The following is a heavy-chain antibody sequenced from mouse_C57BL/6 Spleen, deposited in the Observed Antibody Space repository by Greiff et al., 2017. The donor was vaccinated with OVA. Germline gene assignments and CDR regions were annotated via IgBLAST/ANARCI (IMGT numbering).Heavy chain of an antibody. V-gene: IGHV1-15*01. J-gene: IGHJ2*01. CDR3: THYGSSY. D-gene: IGHD1-1*01. Sequence: VQLQQSGAELVRPGASVTLSCKASGYTFTDYEMHWVKQTPVHGLEWIGAIDPETGGTAYNQKFKGKAILTADKSSSPAYMELRSLTSEDSAVYYCTHYGSSYWGQGTTLTVSS. CDR2: IDPETGGT. CDR1: GYTFTDYE.